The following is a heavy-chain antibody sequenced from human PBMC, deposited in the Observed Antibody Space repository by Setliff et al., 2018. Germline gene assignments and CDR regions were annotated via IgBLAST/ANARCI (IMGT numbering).Heavy chain of an antibody. CDR1: GGSISSSSYY. V-gene: IGHV4-39*07. J-gene: IGHJ5*02. Sequence: SETLSLPCTVSGGSISSSSYYWGWIRQPPGKGLEWIGSIYYSGSTYSNPSLKSRVTISVDTSKNQFSLKLRSVTAADTAVYYCARETTYSSSWYGWFDPWGQGTLVAVSS. CDR2: IYYSGST. D-gene: IGHD6-13*01. CDR3: ARETTYSSSWYGWFDP.